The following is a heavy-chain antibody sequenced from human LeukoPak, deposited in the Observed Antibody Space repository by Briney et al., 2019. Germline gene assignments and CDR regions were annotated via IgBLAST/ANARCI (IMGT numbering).Heavy chain of an antibody. CDR2: ISAYNGNT. J-gene: IGHJ4*02. CDR1: GYTFTSYG. V-gene: IGHV1-18*01. D-gene: IGHD3-22*01. Sequence: ASVKVSCKASGYTFTSYGISWVRQAPGQGLEWMGWISAYNGNTNYAQKLQGRVTMTTDTSTSTAYMELRSLRSDDTAVYYCARNRYCSSTSCLTYYYDSSGYTDLDYWGQGTLVTVPS. CDR3: ARNRYCSSTSCLTYYYDSSGYTDLDY.